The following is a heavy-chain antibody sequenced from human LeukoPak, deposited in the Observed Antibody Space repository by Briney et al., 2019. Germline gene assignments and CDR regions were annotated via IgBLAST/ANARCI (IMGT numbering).Heavy chain of an antibody. Sequence: ASVNVSCKASGYTFTSYGISWVRQAPGQGLAWMGWISAYNGNTNYAQKLQGRVTMTTDTSTSTAYLETRSLRSDDTAVYYCASGVAAGDYYYYGMDVWGQGTTVTVSS. V-gene: IGHV1-18*01. CDR1: GYTFTSYG. J-gene: IGHJ6*02. CDR3: ASGVAAGDYYYYGMDV. CDR2: ISAYNGNT. D-gene: IGHD6-13*01.